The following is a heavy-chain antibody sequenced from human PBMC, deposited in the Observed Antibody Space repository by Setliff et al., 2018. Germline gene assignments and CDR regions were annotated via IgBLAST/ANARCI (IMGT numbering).Heavy chain of an antibody. Sequence: GGSLRLSCVASGLTFSNYGMHWVRQAPGKGMEWVTYIRYDGNIKYYADSVKGRCTISRDNSKNTLYLQMNSLRSDDTAVYFCARVYCRHSCLVESYMDVWGTGTTVTVSS. CDR2: IRYDGNIK. V-gene: IGHV3-30*02. CDR1: GLTFSNYG. CDR3: ARVYCRHSCLVESYMDV. D-gene: IGHD3-16*01. J-gene: IGHJ6*03.